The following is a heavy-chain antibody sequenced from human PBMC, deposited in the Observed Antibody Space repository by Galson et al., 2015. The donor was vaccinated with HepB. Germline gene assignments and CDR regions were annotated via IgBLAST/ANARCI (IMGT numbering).Heavy chain of an antibody. CDR3: ASLINCSSTSCYLIDGMDV. D-gene: IGHD2-2*01. CDR2: INHSGST. J-gene: IGHJ6*02. Sequence: TLSLTCAVYGGSFSGYYWSWIRQPPGKGLEWIGEINHSGSTNYNPSLKSRVTISVDTSKNQFSLKLSSVTAADTAVYYCASLINCSSTSCYLIDGMDVWGQGTTVTVSS. V-gene: IGHV4-34*01. CDR1: GGSFSGYY.